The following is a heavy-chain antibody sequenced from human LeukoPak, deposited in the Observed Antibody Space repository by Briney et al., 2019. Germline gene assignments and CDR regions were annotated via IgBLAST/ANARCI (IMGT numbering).Heavy chain of an antibody. J-gene: IGHJ6*02. CDR3: GAWIQPWLQDGMDV. CDR1: RGTFSSYA. Sequence: GATVKVSCKASRGTFSSYAISCVRQAPGQGLEWMGRIIPNFGIANYAQKFQGRVTITADKTTSTAYMELSSLRSEDTAVYYCGAWIQPWLQDGMDVWGQGTTVTVSS. CDR2: IIPNFGIA. D-gene: IGHD5-18*01. V-gene: IGHV1-69*04.